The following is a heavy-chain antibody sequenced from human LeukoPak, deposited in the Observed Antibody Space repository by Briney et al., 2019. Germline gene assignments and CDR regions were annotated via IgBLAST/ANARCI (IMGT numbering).Heavy chain of an antibody. V-gene: IGHV1-18*01. CDR1: GYTFTIYG. Sequence: ASVNVSCKASGYTFTIYGIGWVRQAPGQGLEWRGWISAYKGNTNYAQKLQGRVTMTTDTSTSTAYRELRSLRSDDTAGYYWARIPPDGYNYGRYDYWGQGTLVTVSS. J-gene: IGHJ4*02. CDR2: ISAYKGNT. CDR3: ARIPPDGYNYGRYDY. D-gene: IGHD5-24*01.